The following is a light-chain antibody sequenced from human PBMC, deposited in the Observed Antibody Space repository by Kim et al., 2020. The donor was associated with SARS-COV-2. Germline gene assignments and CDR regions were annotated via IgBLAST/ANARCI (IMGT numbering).Light chain of an antibody. CDR1: QSVSSNS. CDR2: GAS. CDR3: QQYGSSPIT. V-gene: IGKV3-20*01. Sequence: EIVLTQSPGTLSLSPGEGATLSCRASQSVSSNSLAWYQQKPGQAPRLLIYGASSRATGIPDRFSGSGSGTDFTLTISRLEPEDFAVYFCQQYGSSPITFAQGTRLEIK. J-gene: IGKJ5*01.